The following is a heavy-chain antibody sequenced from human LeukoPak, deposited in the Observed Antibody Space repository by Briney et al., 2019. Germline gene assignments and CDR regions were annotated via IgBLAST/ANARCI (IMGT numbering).Heavy chain of an antibody. CDR3: ARHADPGIAVVL. J-gene: IGHJ4*02. CDR1: GYSISSGYY. D-gene: IGHD6-19*01. Sequence: NPSETLSLTCAVSGYSISSGYYWGWIRQPPGKGLEWIGSIYHSGSTYYNPSLKSRVTISVDTSKNQFSLKLSSVTAADTAVYYCARHADPGIAVVLWGQGTLVTVSS. CDR2: IYHSGST. V-gene: IGHV4-38-2*01.